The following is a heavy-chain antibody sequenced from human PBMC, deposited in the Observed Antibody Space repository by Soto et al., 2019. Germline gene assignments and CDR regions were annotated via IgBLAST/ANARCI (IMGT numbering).Heavy chain of an antibody. CDR2: ISYDGSQT. V-gene: IGHV3-30*09. J-gene: IGHJ3*02. CDR1: VFIFINYS. CDR3: ERDFGEGDFDI. D-gene: IGHD2-21*01. Sequence: SLSLSFASSVFIFINYSFHLFLQAPGKGLEWITVISYDGSQTYLGESVKGRFAISRDNSKDTLYLQMNSLRPEDTAVYYCERDFGEGDFDIWGQGTLV.